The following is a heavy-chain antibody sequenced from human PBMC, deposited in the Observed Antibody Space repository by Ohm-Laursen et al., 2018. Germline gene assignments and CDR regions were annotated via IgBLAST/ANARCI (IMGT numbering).Heavy chain of an antibody. D-gene: IGHD3-10*01. J-gene: IGHJ4*02. CDR3: ARTTYYYGSGSYYNDY. CDR1: GSTVTELS. V-gene: IGHV1-24*01. CDR2: FDPESGNT. Sequence: ASVKVSCKVSGSTVTELSIHWVRQPPGKGLEWMGGFDPESGNTIYAHNFRGRVTLTEETSTHTADMEMTRLTSADTAVYYCARTTYYYGSGSYYNDYWGQGTLVTVSS.